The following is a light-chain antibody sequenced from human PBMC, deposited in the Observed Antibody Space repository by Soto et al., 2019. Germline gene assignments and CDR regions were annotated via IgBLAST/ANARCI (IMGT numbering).Light chain of an antibody. CDR2: GAS. CDR3: QQYGSSRT. V-gene: IGKV3-20*01. Sequence: ESVLTQSPGTLSLSPGERATLSCRASQSVSSSYLAWYQQKPGQAPRLLIYGASSRATGIPDRFSGSGSGTDFTLTISGLEPEDFAVYYCQQYGSSRTFGQGTKVE. J-gene: IGKJ1*01. CDR1: QSVSSSY.